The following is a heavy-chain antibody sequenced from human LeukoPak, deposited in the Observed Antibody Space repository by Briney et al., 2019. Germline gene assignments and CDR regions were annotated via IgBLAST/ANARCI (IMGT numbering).Heavy chain of an antibody. CDR1: GGSINSDYW. D-gene: IGHD2-2*01. CDR3: ARQESYQYNWFDP. CDR2: IYYSGST. Sequence: PSETLSLTCAVSGGSINSDYWWTWIRQPPGRGLEWIGSIYYSGSTYYNPSLKSRVTISVDTSKNQFSLKLSSVTAADTAVYYCARQESYQYNWFDPWGQGTLVTVSS. J-gene: IGHJ5*02. V-gene: IGHV4-39*01.